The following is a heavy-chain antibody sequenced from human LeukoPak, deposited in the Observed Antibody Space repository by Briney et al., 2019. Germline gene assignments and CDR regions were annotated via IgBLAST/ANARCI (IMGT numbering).Heavy chain of an antibody. D-gene: IGHD5-12*01. Sequence: ASVKVSCKATGYTFNNYYVHWVRQAPGQGLEWMGKFNPSAGRTSYAQKFLDRVTMTGDTSTSTVYMVLSSLRSEDTAVYYCARGPMCSVSYDYFDYWGQGTLVTVSS. CDR1: GYTFNNYY. CDR3: ARGPMCSVSYDYFDY. CDR2: FNPSAGRT. J-gene: IGHJ4*02. V-gene: IGHV1-46*02.